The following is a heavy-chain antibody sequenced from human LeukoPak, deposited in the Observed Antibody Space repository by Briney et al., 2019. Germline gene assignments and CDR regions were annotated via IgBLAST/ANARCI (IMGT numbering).Heavy chain of an antibody. CDR1: GGTFSSYA. D-gene: IGHD4-17*01. CDR3: VGTTVTTVHYMDV. V-gene: IGHV1-69*05. Sequence: SVKVSCKASGGTFSSYAISWVRQAPGQGLEWMGGIIPIFGTANYAQKFQGRVTITTDESTSTAYMELSSLRSEDAAVYYCVGTTVTTVHYMDVWGKGTTVTVSS. CDR2: IIPIFGTA. J-gene: IGHJ6*03.